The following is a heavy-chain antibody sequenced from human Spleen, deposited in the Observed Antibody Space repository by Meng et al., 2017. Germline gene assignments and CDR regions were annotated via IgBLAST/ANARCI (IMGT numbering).Heavy chain of an antibody. V-gene: IGHV4-59*01. CDR1: GGSISTYY. J-gene: IGHJ4*02. D-gene: IGHD5-18*01. CDR2: ISYTGST. Sequence: SETLSLTCTVSGGSISTYYCSWTRQPPGKGLEWIGYISYTGSTNYNPSLKSRVTISVDTSKNQFSLKLNSVTAADTAVYYCARGQVWLGNDYWGQGTLVTVSS. CDR3: ARGQVWLGNDY.